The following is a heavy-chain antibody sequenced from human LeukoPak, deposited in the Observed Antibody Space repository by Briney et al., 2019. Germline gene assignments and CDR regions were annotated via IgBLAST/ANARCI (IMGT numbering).Heavy chain of an antibody. D-gene: IGHD5-24*01. CDR3: AKGGDLEMATMTQGYFDY. Sequence: GGSLRLSCAAPGFTFSSYAMSWVRQAPGKGLEWVSAISGSGGSTYYADSVKGRFTISRDNSKNTLYLQMNSLRAEDTAVYYCAKGGDLEMATMTQGYFDYWGQGTLVTVSS. CDR1: GFTFSSYA. J-gene: IGHJ4*02. V-gene: IGHV3-23*01. CDR2: ISGSGGST.